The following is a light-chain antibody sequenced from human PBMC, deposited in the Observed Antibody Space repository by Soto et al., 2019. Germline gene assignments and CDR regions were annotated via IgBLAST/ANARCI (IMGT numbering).Light chain of an antibody. V-gene: IGKV3-11*01. Sequence: EIVLTQSPATLSLPPGARATLSCRASRSVSSYLAWYQQKAGQAPRLLIYEASNRATGIPARFSGSGSGTDFTLTISSLKPEDFAVYYCQQRSYWLWTFGQGTKVEIK. CDR3: QQRSYWLWT. CDR1: RSVSSY. J-gene: IGKJ1*01. CDR2: EAS.